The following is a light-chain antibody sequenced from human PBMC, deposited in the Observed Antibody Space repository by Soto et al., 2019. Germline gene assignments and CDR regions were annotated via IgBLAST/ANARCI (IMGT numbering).Light chain of an antibody. Sequence: EIVFTQSPGTLSLSPGERATLSCRASQSVSSSYLAWYQQKPGQAPRLLIYGASSRATGIPDRFSGSGSGTDFTLTISRLEPEDFAVYYCQQYGSSSLTFGGGTKVDSK. J-gene: IGKJ4*01. CDR3: QQYGSSSLT. CDR1: QSVSSSY. V-gene: IGKV3-20*01. CDR2: GAS.